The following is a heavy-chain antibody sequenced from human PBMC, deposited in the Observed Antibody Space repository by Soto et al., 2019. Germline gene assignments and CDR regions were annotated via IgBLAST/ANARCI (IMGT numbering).Heavy chain of an antibody. J-gene: IGHJ6*02. V-gene: IGHV4-31*03. D-gene: IGHD2-2*01. CDR3: ARDSCISTSCYLSPHYYGMDV. Sequence: SETLSLTCTVSGASIHSVGYYWSWIRQHPGKGLEGIGYIYYSGSTYYNPSLKTRVTISVDTSKNQFSLKLSSVTAADTAVYYCARDSCISTSCYLSPHYYGMDVWGQGTTVT. CDR2: IYYSGST. CDR1: GASIHSVGYY.